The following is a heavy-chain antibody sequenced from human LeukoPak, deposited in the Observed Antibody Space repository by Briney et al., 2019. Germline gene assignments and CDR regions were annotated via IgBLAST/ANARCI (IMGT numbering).Heavy chain of an antibody. J-gene: IGHJ4*02. CDR3: AKVPTLNDY. CDR1: GFTFSNHW. CDR2: ISGSGGST. V-gene: IGHV3-23*01. Sequence: PGGSLRLSCTASGFTFSNHWMNWVRQAPGKGLEWVSAISGSGGSTYYADSVKGRFTISRDNSKNTLYLQMNSLRAEDTAVYYCAKVPTLNDYWGQGTLVTVSS. D-gene: IGHD2-15*01.